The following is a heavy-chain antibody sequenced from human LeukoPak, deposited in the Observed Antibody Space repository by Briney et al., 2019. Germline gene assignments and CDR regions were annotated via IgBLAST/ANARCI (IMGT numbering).Heavy chain of an antibody. Sequence: SETLSLTCAVYGGSFSAYYLSWIRQSPGKGLQWIAEVNHRGDTNYNPSVKGRVTISVDTSKNQFSLKVTSLTAADTAVYYCARGPTISETGYFDYWGQGTLVTVSS. CDR1: GGSFSAYY. D-gene: IGHD1-1*01. V-gene: IGHV4-34*01. J-gene: IGHJ4*03. CDR2: VNHRGDT. CDR3: ARGPTISETGYFDY.